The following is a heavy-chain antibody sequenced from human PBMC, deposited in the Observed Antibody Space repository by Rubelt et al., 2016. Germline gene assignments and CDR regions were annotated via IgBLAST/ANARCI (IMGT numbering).Heavy chain of an antibody. CDR3: ARDLAARVWDY. Sequence: SIGYADSVKGRFTISRDNAKNSLYLQMNSLRAEDTAVYYCARDLAARVWDYWGQGTLVTVSS. J-gene: IGHJ4*02. V-gene: IGHV3-48*04. D-gene: IGHD6-6*01. CDR2: SI.